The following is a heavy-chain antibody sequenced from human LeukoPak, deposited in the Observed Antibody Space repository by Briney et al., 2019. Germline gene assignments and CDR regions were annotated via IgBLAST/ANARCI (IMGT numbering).Heavy chain of an antibody. J-gene: IGHJ4*02. Sequence: QSGGSLRLSCAASGFTFSTYEMNWVRQAPGKGLEWISYISSNGRTINYSDSVKGRFTISRDNAKNSLYLQMNSLRAEDTAIYFCPALWSFDYWGQGTLVSVSS. CDR3: PALWSFDY. CDR2: ISSNGRTI. CDR1: GFTFSTYE. D-gene: IGHD2-21*01. V-gene: IGHV3-48*03.